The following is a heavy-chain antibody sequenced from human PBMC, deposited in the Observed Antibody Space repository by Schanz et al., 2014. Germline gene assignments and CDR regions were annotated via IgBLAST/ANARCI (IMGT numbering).Heavy chain of an antibody. D-gene: IGHD2-15*01. V-gene: IGHV3-48*01. J-gene: IGHJ6*02. Sequence: EVQLVESGGGLVKPGGSLRLSCATSGFTFSSYSMNWVRQAPGKGLEWVSYISSSSSTRYYADSVKGRFTISRDNAKNSLFLQMNSLRAEDTAVYYCARDFLLEQLGYSHYYYAMDVWGHGTTVNVSS. CDR2: ISSSSSTR. CDR3: ARDFLLEQLGYSHYYYAMDV. CDR1: GFTFSSYS.